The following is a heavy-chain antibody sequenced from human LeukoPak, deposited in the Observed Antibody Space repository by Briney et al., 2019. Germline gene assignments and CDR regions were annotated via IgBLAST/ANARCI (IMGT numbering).Heavy chain of an antibody. J-gene: IGHJ3*02. D-gene: IGHD2-15*01. Sequence: PGGPRSLSGAAPGFTFRGYWMTGFGQAPGKGLDGVANIKQDGSEKYYVDSVKGRFTISRDNAKNSLYLQMNSLRAEDTAVYYCATASRILPLPIRGQGTMVTVSS. CDR2: IKQDGSEK. CDR3: ATASRILPLPI. V-gene: IGHV3-7*01. CDR1: GFTFRGYW.